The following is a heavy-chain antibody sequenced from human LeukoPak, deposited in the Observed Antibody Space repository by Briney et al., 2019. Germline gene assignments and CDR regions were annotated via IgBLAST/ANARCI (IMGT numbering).Heavy chain of an antibody. D-gene: IGHD6-13*01. CDR1: GYTFTGYY. Sequence: GASVKVTCKASGYTFTGYYMHWVRRAPGQGLEWMGWINPNSGGTNYAQKFQGRVTMARDTSISTAYMELSSLKASDTAMYYCARRYSGIAAAVPWFDPWGQGTLVTVSS. V-gene: IGHV1-2*02. CDR2: INPNSGGT. J-gene: IGHJ5*02. CDR3: ARRYSGIAAAVPWFDP.